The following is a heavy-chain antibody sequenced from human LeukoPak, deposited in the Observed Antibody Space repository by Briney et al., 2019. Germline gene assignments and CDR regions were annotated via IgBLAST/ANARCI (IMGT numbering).Heavy chain of an antibody. CDR2: INHSGST. J-gene: IGHJ3*02. CDR3: ARGGDAFDI. CDR1: GGSFSGYY. Sequence: PPETLSLTCAVYGGSFSGYYWSWIRQPPGKGLEWIGEINHSGSTNYNPSLKSRVTISVDTSKNQFSLKLSSVTAADTAVYYCARGGDAFDIWGQGTMVTVSS. V-gene: IGHV4-34*01.